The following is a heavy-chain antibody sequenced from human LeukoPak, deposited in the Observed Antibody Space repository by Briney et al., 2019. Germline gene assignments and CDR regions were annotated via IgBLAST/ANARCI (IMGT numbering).Heavy chain of an antibody. CDR2: IYYSGST. Sequence: PSETLSLTCTVSGGSISSSSYYWGWIRQPPGKGLEWIGSIYYSGSTYYNPSLKSRVTISVDTSKNQFSLKLSSVTAADTAVYYCARFSGSGRKVHYYYYMDVWGKGTTVTVSS. CDR3: ARFSGSGRKVHYYYYMDV. D-gene: IGHD3-10*01. CDR1: GGSISSSSYY. J-gene: IGHJ6*03. V-gene: IGHV4-39*01.